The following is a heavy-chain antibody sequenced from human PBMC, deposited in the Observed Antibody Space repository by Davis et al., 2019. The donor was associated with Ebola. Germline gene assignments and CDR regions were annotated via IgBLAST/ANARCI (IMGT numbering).Heavy chain of an antibody. CDR1: GFTVSSNY. J-gene: IGHJ4*02. Sequence: GESLKISCAASGFTVSSNYMSWVRQAPGKGLEWVSVIYSGGSTYYADSVKGRFTISRDNSKNTLYLQMNSLRAEDTAVYYCASGCSSTSCPDYWGQGTLVTVSS. D-gene: IGHD2-2*01. CDR2: IYSGGST. CDR3: ASGCSSTSCPDY. V-gene: IGHV3-53*01.